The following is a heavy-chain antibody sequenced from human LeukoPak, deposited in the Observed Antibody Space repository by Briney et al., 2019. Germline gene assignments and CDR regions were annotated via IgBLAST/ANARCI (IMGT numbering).Heavy chain of an antibody. Sequence: PGGTLSLSCAASGFTIISDSMNWFLQPPAKRLQWASCISSSSSYIYYAPSVKGRFTISRDNAKNSLYLQVNSLRAEDTAVYYCARAGVGYCSGGSCSESLENWFDPWGQGTLVTVSS. CDR1: GFTIISDS. V-gene: IGHV3-21*01. CDR3: ARAGVGYCSGGSCSESLENWFDP. J-gene: IGHJ5*02. D-gene: IGHD2-15*01. CDR2: ISSSSSYI.